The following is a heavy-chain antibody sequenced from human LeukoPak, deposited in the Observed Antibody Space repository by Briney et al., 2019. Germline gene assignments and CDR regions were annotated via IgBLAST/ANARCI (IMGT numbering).Heavy chain of an antibody. D-gene: IGHD6-19*01. CDR3: ARARDITVAGTWGDNWVDP. V-gene: IGHV4-59*07. Sequence: SDTLSLTCTVSGGSISNFYWRWPRQSLGKGLEWIGYIHYRGSTNFNPSLKSRVTISVATSKRQFSRKLSSVTAADTAIYYCARARDITVAGTWGDNWVDPWGQGTLVTVSS. CDR2: IHYRGST. CDR1: GGSISNFY. J-gene: IGHJ5*02.